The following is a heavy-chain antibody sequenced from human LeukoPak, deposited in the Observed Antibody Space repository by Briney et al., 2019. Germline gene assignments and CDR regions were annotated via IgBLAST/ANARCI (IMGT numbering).Heavy chain of an antibody. J-gene: IGHJ4*02. CDR1: GFTFDDYA. CDR2: ISGSGGST. CDR3: ARHLSGVTGYTYGRGIDY. V-gene: IGHV3-23*01. Sequence: GRSLRLSCAASGFTFDDYAMHWVRQAPGKGLEWVSGISGSGGSTYYADSVKGRFTISRENSKNTLYLQMNSLRAEDTAVYYCARHLSGVTGYTYGRGIDYWGQGTLVTVSS. D-gene: IGHD5-18*01.